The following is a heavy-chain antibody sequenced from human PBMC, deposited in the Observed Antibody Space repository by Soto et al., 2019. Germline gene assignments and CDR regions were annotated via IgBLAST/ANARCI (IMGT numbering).Heavy chain of an antibody. CDR3: AGPGYSSQDY. Sequence: GGSLRLSCAASGFRFASFAFIFFRQAPGKGLEWVSAISGSGGDTDYTASVKGRFTISRDNSKNTLYLQMNSLRADDTAVYYCAGPGYSSQDYWGQGTLVTVSS. CDR2: ISGSGGDT. J-gene: IGHJ4*02. V-gene: IGHV3-23*01. CDR1: GFRFASFA. D-gene: IGHD5-18*01.